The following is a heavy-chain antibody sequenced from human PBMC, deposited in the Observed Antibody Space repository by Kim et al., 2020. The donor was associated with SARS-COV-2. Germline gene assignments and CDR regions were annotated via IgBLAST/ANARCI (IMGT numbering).Heavy chain of an antibody. Sequence: YADSVKGRFNMSGDNAKNSLYLEMNSLRADDTALYYCARSADPGIAAAGDYWGQGTLVTVSS. CDR3: ARSADPGIAAAGDY. J-gene: IGHJ4*02. V-gene: IGHV3-20*03. D-gene: IGHD6-13*01.